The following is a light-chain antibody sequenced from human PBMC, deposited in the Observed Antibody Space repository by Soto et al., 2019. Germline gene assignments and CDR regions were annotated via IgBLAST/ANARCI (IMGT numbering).Light chain of an antibody. CDR2: DAS. Sequence: DIQMTQSPSTLSGSVGDRVTITCRASHSISSWLAWYQQRPGQAPKLLISDASDLDSGVPPTFSGSGSATEFTLTISSLHPADFETYYCQEYNNSPWTFGQGTKV. J-gene: IGKJ1*01. CDR1: HSISSW. CDR3: QEYNNSPWT. V-gene: IGKV1-5*01.